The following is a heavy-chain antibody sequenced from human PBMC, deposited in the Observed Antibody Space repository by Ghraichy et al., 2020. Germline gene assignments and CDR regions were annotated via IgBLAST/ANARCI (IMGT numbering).Heavy chain of an antibody. CDR1: GFTFSSYA. CDR2: ISYDGSNK. V-gene: IGHV3-30*04. Sequence: GGSLRLSCAASGFTFSSYAMHLVRQAPGKGLEWVAVISYDGSNKYYADSVKGRFTISRDNSKNTLYLQMNSLRAEDTAVYYCARDNGYFGYWGQGTLVTVSS. J-gene: IGHJ4*02. CDR3: ARDNGYFGY.